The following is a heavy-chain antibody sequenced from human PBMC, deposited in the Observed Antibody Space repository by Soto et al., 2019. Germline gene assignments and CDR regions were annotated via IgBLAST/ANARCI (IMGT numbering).Heavy chain of an antibody. Sequence: GGSLRLSCAASGFTFSSYSRNWLRQAPGKGLKWVSSISSSSSYIYYADSVKGRFTISRDNAKNSLYLQMSSLRAEDTAVYYCARDLIAAAGPDYWGQGTLVTVS. CDR1: GFTFSSYS. J-gene: IGHJ4*02. CDR2: ISSSSSYI. V-gene: IGHV3-21*01. D-gene: IGHD6-13*01. CDR3: ARDLIAAAGPDY.